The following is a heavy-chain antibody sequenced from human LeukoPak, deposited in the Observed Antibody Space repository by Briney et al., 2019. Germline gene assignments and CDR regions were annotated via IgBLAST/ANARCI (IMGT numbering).Heavy chain of an antibody. CDR3: ASTFPYCSDGSCAL. D-gene: IGHD2-15*01. CDR2: IDQDGNRE. CDR1: GLTFSSYW. J-gene: IGHJ4*02. Sequence: QPGGSLRLSCAASGLTFSSYWMSWVRQAPGKGLEWVANIDQDGNRENYVDSVKGRFSISRDNAKNSLFLQMHSLRAEDTAVYYCASTFPYCSDGSCALGGQGTLVTVSS. V-gene: IGHV3-7*01.